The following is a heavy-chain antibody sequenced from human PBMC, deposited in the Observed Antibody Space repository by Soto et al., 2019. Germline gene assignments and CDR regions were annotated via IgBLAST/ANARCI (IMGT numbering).Heavy chain of an antibody. CDR1: GLTVSNAY. J-gene: IGHJ6*02. CDR3: VRPIPSGRNYALDV. V-gene: IGHV3-53*01. CDR2: IYDNGTT. Sequence: EVQLVESGGGLIQHGGSLRLSCAASGLTVSNAYMAWVRQAPGMGLEWVSVIYDNGTTYSADSVKGRFTISKHTATNTLSLKMDSLRAEDTAVYYCVRPIPSGRNYALDVWGQGTTVTVSS. D-gene: IGHD1-7*01.